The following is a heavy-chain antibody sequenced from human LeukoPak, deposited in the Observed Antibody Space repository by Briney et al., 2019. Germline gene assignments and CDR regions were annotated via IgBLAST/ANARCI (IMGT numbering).Heavy chain of an antibody. J-gene: IGHJ4*02. D-gene: IGHD4-17*01. V-gene: IGHV1-2*06. CDR2: INPNSGGT. Sequence: ASVKVSCKVSGYTFTGYYMHWVRQAPGQGLEWMGRINPNSGGTNYAQKFQGRVTMTRDTSISTAYMELSRLRSDDTAVYYCARASKMTTVTTFDYWGQGTLVTVSS. CDR3: ARASKMTTVTTFDY. CDR1: GYTFTGYY.